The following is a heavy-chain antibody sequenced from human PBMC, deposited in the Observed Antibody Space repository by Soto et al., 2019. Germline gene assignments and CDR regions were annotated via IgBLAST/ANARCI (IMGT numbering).Heavy chain of an antibody. CDR2: IGGSGGST. CDR1: GFTFSSYA. J-gene: IGHJ4*02. V-gene: IGHV3-23*01. Sequence: EVQLLESGGGLVQPGGSLRLSCAASGFTFSSYAMTWVRQAPGKGLEWVSAIGGSGGSTYYAGSVKGRFTISRDNSKNTLYLQMNSLRAEDTALYYCAKGQGGSSYSSVDYCGQVTLVTVAS. CDR3: AKGQGGSSYSSVDY. D-gene: IGHD2-15*01.